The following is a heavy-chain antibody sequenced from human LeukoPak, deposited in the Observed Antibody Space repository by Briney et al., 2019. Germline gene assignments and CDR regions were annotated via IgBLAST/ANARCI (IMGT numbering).Heavy chain of an antibody. D-gene: IGHD1-26*01. Sequence: PSETLSLTCAVCGGSFSGYYWSWIRQPPGKGLEWIGEINHSGSTNYNPSLKSRVTISVDTSKNQFSLKLSSVTAADMAVYYCARRSPILGATPGAFYIWGQGTMVTVSS. J-gene: IGHJ3*02. CDR3: ARRSPILGATPGAFYI. CDR2: INHSGST. V-gene: IGHV4-34*01. CDR1: GGSFSGYY.